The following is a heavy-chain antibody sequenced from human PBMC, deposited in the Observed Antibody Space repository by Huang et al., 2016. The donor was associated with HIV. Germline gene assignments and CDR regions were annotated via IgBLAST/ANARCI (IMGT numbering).Heavy chain of an antibody. J-gene: IGHJ1*01. D-gene: IGHD4-17*01. CDR3: ARTTVVTPFPEYFQH. Sequence: QLQLQESGSGLVKPSQTLSLTCAVSGDSISSGGDSWSWIRQPTGKGLEWSGYIYHSGSTSYNPSLKRRGTISIARSKNQFSRKLNAVTAADTAVYYCARTTVVTPFPEYFQHWGQGTLVTVSS. V-gene: IGHV4-30-2*01. CDR2: IYHSGST. CDR1: GDSISSGGDS.